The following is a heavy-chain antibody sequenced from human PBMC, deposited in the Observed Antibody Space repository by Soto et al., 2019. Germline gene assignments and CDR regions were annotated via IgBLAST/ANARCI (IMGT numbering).Heavy chain of an antibody. CDR1: GYTFTSSG. CDR3: AREYYYGSGGAY. Sequence: QVQLVQSGAEVKQPGASVKVSCKASGYTFTSSGISWVRQAPGQGLEWMGWISAYNGNTNYAQKLQGRVTMTTDTFTSTAHTELRSLRSDDTAVYSCAREYYYGSGGAYWGQGTLVTVSS. CDR2: ISAYNGNT. D-gene: IGHD3-10*01. J-gene: IGHJ4*02. V-gene: IGHV1-18*01.